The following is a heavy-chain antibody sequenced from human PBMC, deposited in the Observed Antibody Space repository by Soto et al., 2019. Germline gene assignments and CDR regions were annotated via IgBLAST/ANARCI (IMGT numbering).Heavy chain of an antibody. CDR1: GYTFSAYY. Sequence: AASVKVSCKTSGYTFSAYYVHWARRAPGRGFQWLGWINPSNEVTTFSEFFQGRITMTRDTSTNTVHMELSRLTSDETAVYSCRRGGWGDSPIDYWGQGTQVTVSS. D-gene: IGHD1-26*01. CDR3: RRGGWGDSPIDY. V-gene: IGHV1-2*02. J-gene: IGHJ4*02. CDR2: INPSNEVT.